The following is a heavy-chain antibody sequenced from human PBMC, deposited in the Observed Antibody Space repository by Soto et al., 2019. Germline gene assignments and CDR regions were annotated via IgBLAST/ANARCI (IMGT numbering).Heavy chain of an antibody. V-gene: IGHV3-11*01. CDR3: AGSSYCSSTSCHPRAGGSYYYYYMDV. D-gene: IGHD2-2*01. J-gene: IGHJ6*03. CDR1: GFTFSDYY. Sequence: QVQLVESGGGLVKPGGSLRLSCAASGFTFSDYYMSWICQAPGKGLEWVSYISSSGSTIYYADSVKGRFTISRDNAKNSLYLQMNSLRAEDTAVYYCAGSSYCSSTSCHPRAGGSYYYYYMDVWGKGTTVTVSS. CDR2: ISSSGSTI.